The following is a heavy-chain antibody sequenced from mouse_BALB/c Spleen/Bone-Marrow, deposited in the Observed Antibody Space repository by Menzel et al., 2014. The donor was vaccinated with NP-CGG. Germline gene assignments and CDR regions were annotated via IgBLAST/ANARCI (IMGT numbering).Heavy chain of an antibody. D-gene: IGHD1-1*01. Sequence: EVKLLESGAELVKPGASVKLSCTASGFNIKDTYMHWVKQRPEQGLEWIGRIDPANGNTEYDPKFQGKATITADTSSNTAYLQLSSLTSEDTAVYYCARSRDYGSSYYAMDYWGQGTSVTVSS. V-gene: IGHV14-3*02. CDR2: IDPANGNT. CDR3: ARSRDYGSSYYAMDY. CDR1: GFNIKDTY. J-gene: IGHJ4*01.